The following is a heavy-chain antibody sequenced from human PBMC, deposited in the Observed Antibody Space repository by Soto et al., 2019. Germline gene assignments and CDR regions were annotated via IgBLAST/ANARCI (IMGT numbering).Heavy chain of an antibody. J-gene: IGHJ4*02. Sequence: QVQLVESGGGVVQPGRSLRLSCAASGFTFSSYAMHWVRQAPGKGLEWVAVISYDGSNKYYADSVKGRFTISRDNSKNTLYLQINSLRAEDTAVYYCARDDGIDYWGQGTLVTVSS. CDR3: ARDDGIDY. CDR2: ISYDGSNK. CDR1: GFTFSSYA. V-gene: IGHV3-30-3*01. D-gene: IGHD1-26*01.